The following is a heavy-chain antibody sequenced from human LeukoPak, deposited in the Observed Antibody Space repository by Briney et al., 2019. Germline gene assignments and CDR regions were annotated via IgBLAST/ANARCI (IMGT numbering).Heavy chain of an antibody. CDR2: ISSSSSYI. V-gene: IGHV3-21*01. J-gene: IGHJ5*02. Sequence: GGSLRLSCAASGFTFSSYSMNWVRQAPGKGLEWVSSISSSSSYIYYADSVKGRFTISRDIAKNSLYLQMNSLRAEDTAVYYCARNNYDILTGYDWFDPWGQGTLVTVSS. D-gene: IGHD3-9*01. CDR1: GFTFSSYS. CDR3: ARNNYDILTGYDWFDP.